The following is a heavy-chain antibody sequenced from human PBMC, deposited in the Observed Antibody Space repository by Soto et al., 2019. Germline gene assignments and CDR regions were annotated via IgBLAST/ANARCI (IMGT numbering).Heavy chain of an antibody. CDR3: ASSLAVAALDY. CDR1: GFTVSSNY. Sequence: GGSLRLSCAASGFTVSSNYMSWVRQAPGKGLEWVSVIYSGGSTYYADSVKGRFTISRDNSKNTLYLQMNSLRAEDTAVYYCASSLAVAALDYWGQGTLVTVSS. V-gene: IGHV3-66*01. J-gene: IGHJ4*02. D-gene: IGHD6-19*01. CDR2: IYSGGST.